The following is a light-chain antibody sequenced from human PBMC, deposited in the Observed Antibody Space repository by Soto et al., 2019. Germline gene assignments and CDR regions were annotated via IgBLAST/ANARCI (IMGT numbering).Light chain of an antibody. V-gene: IGKV3-20*01. CDR3: PRYDSSPPYT. Sequence: EIVLTQAPVTLSLSPWERATLSCRASRSFASSYLGRYQQKPGQAPRLLIYAAYTMATGIPYRFSGSGSATAFTITISRLEHEDSAGYYCPRYDSSPPYTFGQGTNLEIK. J-gene: IGKJ2*01. CDR1: RSFASSY. CDR2: AAY.